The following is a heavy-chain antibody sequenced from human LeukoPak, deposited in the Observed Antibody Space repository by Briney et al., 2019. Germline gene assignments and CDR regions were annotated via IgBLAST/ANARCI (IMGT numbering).Heavy chain of an antibody. CDR2: IYHSGST. CDR3: ASALGGYYDSSGYYFKSWYFDL. Sequence: SETLSLTCAVSGGSISSGGYSWSWIRQPPGKGLEWIGYIYHSGSTYYNPSLKSRVTISVDRSKNQFSLKLSSVTAADTAVYYCASALGGYYDSSGYYFKSWYFDLWGRGTLVTVSS. J-gene: IGHJ2*01. D-gene: IGHD3-22*01. CDR1: GGSISSGGYS. V-gene: IGHV4-30-2*01.